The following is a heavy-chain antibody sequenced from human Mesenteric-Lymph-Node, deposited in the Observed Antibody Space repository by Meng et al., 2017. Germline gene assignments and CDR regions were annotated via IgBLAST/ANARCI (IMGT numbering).Heavy chain of an antibody. CDR2: ISNIGTTI. Sequence: QLQLVVSGGGWVKPGGSLRLCCAASGFAFSDYYMTWIRRAPGKGLEWVSYISNIGTTIYYAASVKGRFTISRDNAKSSLYLQMNSLRVEDTAVYYCARGDYGDGDYWGQGTLVTVSS. J-gene: IGHJ4*02. CDR3: ARGDYGDGDY. V-gene: IGHV3-11*01. D-gene: IGHD4-17*01. CDR1: GFAFSDYY.